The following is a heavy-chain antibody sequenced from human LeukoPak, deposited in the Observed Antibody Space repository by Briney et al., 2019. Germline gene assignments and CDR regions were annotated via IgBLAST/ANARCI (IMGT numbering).Heavy chain of an antibody. V-gene: IGHV3-30*02. J-gene: IGHJ3*02. CDR1: GFTFSSYG. Sequence: GGSLRLSCTPSGFTFSSYGMHWVRQAPGKGLEWVAFIRYDGSNKYYADSVKGRFTISRDNSKNTLYLQMNSLRAEDTAVYYCAKVVQLPDAFDIWGQGTMVTVSS. CDR2: IRYDGSNK. D-gene: IGHD2-2*01. CDR3: AKVVQLPDAFDI.